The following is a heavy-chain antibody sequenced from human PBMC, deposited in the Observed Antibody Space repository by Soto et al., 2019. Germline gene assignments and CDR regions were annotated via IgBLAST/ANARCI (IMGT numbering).Heavy chain of an antibody. CDR1: GGSFTGYY. CDR3: TRGQEGVVATH. Sequence: QVQLQQWGAGLLKHSETLSLTCAVNGGSFTGYYWSWVRQPPGKGLEWIGEVKDGGVTNYSPSLRSRVTISSDAPKKQFSLKVTTVTAADTAVYYCTRGQEGVVATHWDQGTLVTVSS. D-gene: IGHD5-12*01. CDR2: VKDGGVT. V-gene: IGHV4-34*01. J-gene: IGHJ4*02.